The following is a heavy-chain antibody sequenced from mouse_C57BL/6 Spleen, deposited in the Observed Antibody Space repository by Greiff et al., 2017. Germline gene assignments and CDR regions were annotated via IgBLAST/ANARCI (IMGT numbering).Heavy chain of an antibody. CDR3: ARSGYYGSSYVYAMDY. CDR1: GYTFTSYW. V-gene: IGHV1-59*01. CDR2: IDPSDSYT. D-gene: IGHD1-1*01. J-gene: IGHJ4*01. Sequence: QVQLQQPGAELVRPGTSVKLSCKASGYTFTSYWMHWVKQRPGQGLEWIGVIDPSDSYTNYNQKFKGKATLTVDTSSSTADMQLSSLTSEDSAVYYCARSGYYGSSYVYAMDYWGQGTSVTVSS.